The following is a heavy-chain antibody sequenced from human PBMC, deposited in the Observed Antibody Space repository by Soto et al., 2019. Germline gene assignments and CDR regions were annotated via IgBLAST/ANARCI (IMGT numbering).Heavy chain of an antibody. D-gene: IGHD4-17*01. CDR2: IYYSGST. J-gene: IGHJ5*02. CDR1: GGSISSYY. Sequence: SETLSLTCTVSGGSISSYYWSWIRQPPGKGLEWIGYIYYSGSTNYNPSLKSRVTISVDTSKNQFSLKLSSVTAADTAVYYCARDLYYGDYSNWFDPWGQGTLVTVS. V-gene: IGHV4-59*01. CDR3: ARDLYYGDYSNWFDP.